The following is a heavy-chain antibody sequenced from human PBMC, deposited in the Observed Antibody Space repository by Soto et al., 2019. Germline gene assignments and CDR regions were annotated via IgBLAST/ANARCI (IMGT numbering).Heavy chain of an antibody. CDR1: GFAFSDYF. V-gene: IGHV3-11*06. Sequence: PGGSLRLSCAASGFAFSDYFMSWIRQAPGKGLEWISYISPRSGFTNYADSVKGRFTISRDNAKKSVILQMNNLRADETAVYYCLRRHEVSDDWGQGTLVTVSS. CDR2: ISPRSGFT. J-gene: IGHJ4*02. D-gene: IGHD4-4*01. CDR3: LRRHEVSDD.